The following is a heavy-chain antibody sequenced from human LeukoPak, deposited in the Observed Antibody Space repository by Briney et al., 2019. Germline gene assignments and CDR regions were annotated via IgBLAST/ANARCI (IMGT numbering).Heavy chain of an antibody. CDR1: GGSFSGYY. V-gene: IGHV4-31*11. J-gene: IGHJ4*02. CDR3: ARDARAAGTTLSFDY. CDR2: IYYSGST. Sequence: PSEALSLTCVMFGGSFSGYYWSWIRQHPGKGLEWIGYIYYSGSTYYNPSLKSRVTISVDTSKNQFSLKLSSVTAADTAVYYCARDARAAGTTLSFDYWGQGTLVTVSS. D-gene: IGHD6-13*01.